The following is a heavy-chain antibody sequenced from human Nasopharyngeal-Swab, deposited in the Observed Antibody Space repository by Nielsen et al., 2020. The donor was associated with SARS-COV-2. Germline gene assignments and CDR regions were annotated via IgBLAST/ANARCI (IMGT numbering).Heavy chain of an antibody. V-gene: IGHV3-23*01. Sequence: GESLKISCAASGVSGFTFSNYAMTWVRQAPGKGLEWVSGISGSGGTIYYVDSVKGRFTISRDNSRNSLYLHMSNLRAEDTAIYYCAKGYSSGWFPYEYWGQGTLVTVSS. CDR1: GFTFSNYA. CDR3: AKGYSSGWFPYEY. J-gene: IGHJ4*02. CDR2: ISGSGGTI. D-gene: IGHD6-19*01.